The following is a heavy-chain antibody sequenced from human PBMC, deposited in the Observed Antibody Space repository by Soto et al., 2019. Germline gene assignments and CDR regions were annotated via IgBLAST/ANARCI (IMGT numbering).Heavy chain of an antibody. CDR1: GYTSADFG. Sequence: ASVKVSCKAAGYTSADFGSSWVRQAPGQGLEWMGWVSGNNGASNPAPKVQGRITMTLDTSTGVSYMALRSLRSDDTAIYYCVRDQKYFRVNGNWFDSVGQGTLDT. CDR3: VRDQKYFRVNGNWFDS. V-gene: IGHV1-18*04. CDR2: VSGNNGAS. D-gene: IGHD2-2*01. J-gene: IGHJ5*01.